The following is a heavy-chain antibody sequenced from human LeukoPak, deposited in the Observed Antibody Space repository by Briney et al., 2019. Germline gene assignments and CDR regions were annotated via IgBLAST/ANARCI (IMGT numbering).Heavy chain of an antibody. CDR2: IEGDGNKK. Sequence: GESLRLSCAASGFTLDKYWMNWVRQAPGKGLEWVANIEGDGNKKNYVDSVKGRFTISRDNVKNSLYLQMDSLRAEDTAVYYCARGRHIAPWGQGTLVTVYS. CDR1: GFTLDKYW. D-gene: IGHD2-21*01. CDR3: ARGRHIAP. J-gene: IGHJ5*02. V-gene: IGHV3-7*01.